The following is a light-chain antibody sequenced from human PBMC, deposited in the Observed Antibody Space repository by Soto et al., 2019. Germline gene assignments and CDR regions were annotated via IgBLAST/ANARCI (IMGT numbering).Light chain of an antibody. V-gene: IGKV3-20*01. Sequence: EVMLTQSPGTLSLSPGERATLSCRASQSVSSNYLAWYQQKSGQAPRLLIYGVSNRATGIPARFSGSGSGTDFTLTIRRLEPEDFAVYYCQQYDTSPRTFGHGTKVEFK. CDR3: QQYDTSPRT. CDR1: QSVSSNY. J-gene: IGKJ1*01. CDR2: GVS.